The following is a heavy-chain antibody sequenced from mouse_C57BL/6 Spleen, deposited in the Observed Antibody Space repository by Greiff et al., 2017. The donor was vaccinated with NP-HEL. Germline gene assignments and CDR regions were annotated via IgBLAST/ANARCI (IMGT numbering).Heavy chain of an antibody. CDR3: ARDQDSYFDY. D-gene: IGHD3-2*02. J-gene: IGHJ2*01. CDR2: ISYDGSN. V-gene: IGHV3-6*01. Sequence: EVQLQQSGPGLVKPSQSLSLTCSVTGYSITSGYYWNWIRQFPGNKLEWMGYISYDGSNNYNPSLKNRISITRDTSKNQFFLKLNSVTTEDTATYYCARDQDSYFDYWGQGTTLTVSS. CDR1: GYSITSGYY.